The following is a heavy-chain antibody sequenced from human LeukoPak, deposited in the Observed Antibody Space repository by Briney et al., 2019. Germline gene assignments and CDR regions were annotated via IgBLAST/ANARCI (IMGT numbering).Heavy chain of an antibody. J-gene: IGHJ6*03. D-gene: IGHD3-3*01. CDR1: GYTFTSYD. Sequence: ASVKVSCKASGYTFTSYDINWVRQATGQGLEWMGWMNPNSGNTGYAQKFQGRVTMTRNTSISTAYMELSSLRSEDTAVYYCARGGGGARFLEWSPDSYMDVWGKGTTVTVS. CDR3: ARGGGGARFLEWSPDSYMDV. V-gene: IGHV1-8*01. CDR2: MNPNSGNT.